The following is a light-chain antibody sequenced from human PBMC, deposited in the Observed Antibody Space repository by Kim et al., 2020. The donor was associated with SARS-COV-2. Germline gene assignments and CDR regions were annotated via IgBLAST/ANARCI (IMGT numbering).Light chain of an antibody. J-gene: IGKJ1*01. CDR1: PNLVYTDRNTY. CDR2: KVS. V-gene: IGKV2-30*01. CDR3: MRGIHWRCT. Sequence: PASTSCTSIPNLVYTDRNTYLSLFQQRPGQSPRRLIYKVSVRESGVPDRFSGSGSGTDFTLQISRVEAEDVWVYYCMRGIHWRCTFVQGAKLDIK.